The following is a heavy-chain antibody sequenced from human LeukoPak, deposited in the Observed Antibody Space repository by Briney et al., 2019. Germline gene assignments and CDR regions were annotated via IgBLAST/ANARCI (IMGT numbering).Heavy chain of an antibody. CDR2: IYYSGST. CDR1: GGSIRSSSYY. J-gene: IGHJ4*02. CDR3: ARRNYYDGSGYFDY. V-gene: IGHV4-39*01. D-gene: IGHD3-22*01. Sequence: SETLSLSCTVSGGSIRSSSYYWGWIRQPPGKGLEWIGSIYYSGSTYYNPPLKSRVTISVDTSKNQFSLKLSSVTAADTAVYYCARRNYYDGSGYFDYWGQGTLVTVSS.